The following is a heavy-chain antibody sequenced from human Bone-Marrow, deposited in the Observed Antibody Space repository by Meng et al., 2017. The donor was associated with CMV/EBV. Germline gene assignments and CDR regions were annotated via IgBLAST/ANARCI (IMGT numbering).Heavy chain of an antibody. CDR1: GFTFDDYA. CDR2: ISWNSGSI. V-gene: IGHV3-9*01. D-gene: IGHD5-18*01. J-gene: IGHJ3*02. Sequence: SLKISCAASGFTFDDYAMHWVRPTPGKLLEWVSGISWNSGSIGYADSVKGRFTISRDNAKNSLYLQMNSLRAEDTALYYCAKVSYGPDTFDIWGQGTMVTVSS. CDR3: AKVSYGPDTFDI.